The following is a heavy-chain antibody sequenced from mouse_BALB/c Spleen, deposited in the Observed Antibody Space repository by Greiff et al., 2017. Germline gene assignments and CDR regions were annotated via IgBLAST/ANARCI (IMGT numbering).Heavy chain of an antibody. Sequence: QVQLQQPGAELVRPGASVKLSCTASGYSFTSYWMNWVQQRPVQGLEWIGMIHTNDSATRLNHKFKDKATLTVDKSSNTAYMQLSSPTSEVAAVYYCARGYGVYAMDYWGQGTSVTVSA. CDR1: GYSFTSYW. J-gene: IGHJ4*01. V-gene: IGHV1-74*01. D-gene: IGHD1-2*01. CDR3: ARGYGVYAMDY. CDR2: IHTNDSAT.